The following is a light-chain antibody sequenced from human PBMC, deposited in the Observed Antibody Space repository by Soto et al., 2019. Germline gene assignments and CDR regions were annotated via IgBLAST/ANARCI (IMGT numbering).Light chain of an antibody. CDR3: QQYNSYSGT. CDR2: DDS. J-gene: IGKJ1*01. Sequence: EIKMTQSPSTLSASVGDRVIITCRASQSISSWVAWYQQKPGRAPKLLIYDDSNLESGVPSRFSGSGSGTQFTLTISSLQPDDFATYYCQQYNSYSGTFGQGTKVDIK. V-gene: IGKV1-5*01. CDR1: QSISSW.